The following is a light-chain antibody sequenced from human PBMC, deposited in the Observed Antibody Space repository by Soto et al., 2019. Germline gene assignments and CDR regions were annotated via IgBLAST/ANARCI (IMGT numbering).Light chain of an antibody. CDR1: SGSVSTTYY. CDR2: NTN. J-gene: IGLJ2*01. CDR3: SLYMGSGVAV. Sequence: QTVVTQESSLSVSPGGTVTITCALNSGSVSTTYYPSWYQQIPGQAPRILIFNTNVRSSGVPGRFSGSVLANKAALSITGAQADDESDYYCSLYMGSGVAVFGGGTQLTVL. V-gene: IGLV8-61*01.